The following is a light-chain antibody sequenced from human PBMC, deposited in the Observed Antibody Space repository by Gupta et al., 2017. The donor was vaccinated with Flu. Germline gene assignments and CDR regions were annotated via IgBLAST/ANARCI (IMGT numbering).Light chain of an antibody. CDR2: GSS. J-gene: IGKJ4*01. V-gene: IGKV3-15*01. Sequence: EILMTQSPATLAASPGERVTLSCRASEDVSNNLAWFQQKAGQSPRLLIYGSSARATGIPARFSGSGSGTQFTLTISDLQSDDFAVYYCQQYNDWRPLTFGGGTTVEI. CDR1: EDVSNN. CDR3: QQYNDWRPLT.